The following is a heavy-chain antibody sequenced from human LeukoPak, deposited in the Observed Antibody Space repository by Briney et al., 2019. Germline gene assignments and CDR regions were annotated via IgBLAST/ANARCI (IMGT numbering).Heavy chain of an antibody. J-gene: IGHJ4*02. CDR2: IYYSGST. CDR1: GGSISSYY. CDR3: ARDGLSDTYYYDSSGPYFDY. V-gene: IGHV4-59*01. Sequence: SETLSLTCTVSGGSISSYYWSWIRQPPGKGLEWIGYIYYSGSTNYNPSLKSRVTISVDTSKNQFSLKLSSVTAADTAVYYCARDGLSDTYYYDSSGPYFDYWGQGTLVTVSS. D-gene: IGHD3-22*01.